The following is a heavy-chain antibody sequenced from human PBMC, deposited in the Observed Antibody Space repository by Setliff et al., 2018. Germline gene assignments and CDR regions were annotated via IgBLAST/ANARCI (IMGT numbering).Heavy chain of an antibody. Sequence: SETLSLTCTVSGASISDYYWTWIRQPAGKELEWIGRVSASGSTTYNPSLKSRVTMSVDTSRDQISLNLTSVTAADTAMYYCARERTIFGILVISGWFDPWGQGTLVTVSS. V-gene: IGHV4-4*07. J-gene: IGHJ5*02. D-gene: IGHD3-3*01. CDR3: ARERTIFGILVISGWFDP. CDR1: GASISDYY. CDR2: VSASGST.